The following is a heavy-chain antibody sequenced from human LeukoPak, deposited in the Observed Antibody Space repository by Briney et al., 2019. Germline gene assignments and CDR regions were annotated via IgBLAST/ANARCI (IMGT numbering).Heavy chain of an antibody. D-gene: IGHD3-16*02. CDR2: ISYDGSNK. CDR1: GFTFSSYA. CDR3: AKGPRVFGGLIGSGGYYFDY. Sequence: GGSLRLSCAASGFTFSSYAMHWVRQAPGKGLEWVAVISYDGSNKYYADSVKGRFTMSRDNPNNMLYLEMNSLRAEDTAVYYCAKGPRVFGGLIGSGGYYFDYWGQGTLVTVSS. V-gene: IGHV3-30-3*01. J-gene: IGHJ4*02.